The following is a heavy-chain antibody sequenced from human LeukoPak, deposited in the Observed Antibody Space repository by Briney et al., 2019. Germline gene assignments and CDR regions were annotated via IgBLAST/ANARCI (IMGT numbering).Heavy chain of an antibody. CDR2: IYYSGST. V-gene: IGHV4-39*01. CDR3: AREWSYDFWSGYDPQTPGGCDAFDI. CDR1: GGSISSSSYY. D-gene: IGHD3-3*01. J-gene: IGHJ3*02. Sequence: KPSETLSLTCTLSGGSISSSSYYWGWIHQPPGKGLEWIGSIYYSGSTYYNPSLKSRVTIFVDTSKNQFSMKLSSVTAADTAVYYCAREWSYDFWSGYDPQTPGGCDAFDIWGQGTMVTVSS.